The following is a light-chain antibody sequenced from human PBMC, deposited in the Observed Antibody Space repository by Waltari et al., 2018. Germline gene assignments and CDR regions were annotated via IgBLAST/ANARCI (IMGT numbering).Light chain of an antibody. CDR3: QQYKYWPWT. J-gene: IGKJ1*01. V-gene: IGKV3D-15*01. Sequence: EIVMTQSPATLSVSPGESATLSCRASQSLSSTFAWYQQKPGQAPRLLIYSTSTRAPGIPARFSGSGSGTEFTLTISSLQSEDFAIYYCQQYKYWPWTFGQGTRVEIK. CDR1: QSLSST. CDR2: STS.